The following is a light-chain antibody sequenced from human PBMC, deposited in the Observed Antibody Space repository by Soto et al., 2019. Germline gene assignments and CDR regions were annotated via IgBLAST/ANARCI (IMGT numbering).Light chain of an antibody. CDR3: QQYGSSTWT. V-gene: IGKV3-20*01. CDR1: QSVSSTY. Sequence: EIVLTQSPGTLSLSPGERATLSCRASQSVSSTYLAWYRQKPGQAPRLLIYGASSRATGIPDRFSGSGSGTDFTLTISRLEPEDFAVYYCQQYGSSTWTFGQGTKVE. CDR2: GAS. J-gene: IGKJ1*01.